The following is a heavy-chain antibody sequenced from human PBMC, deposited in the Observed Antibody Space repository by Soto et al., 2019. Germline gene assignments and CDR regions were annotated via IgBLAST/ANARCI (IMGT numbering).Heavy chain of an antibody. V-gene: IGHV3-64D*09. D-gene: IGHD5-12*01. CDR3: VKAYSGFDYYFDY. CDR2: IRSNGGST. CDR1: GFTFSSYA. J-gene: IGHJ4*02. Sequence: GGSLRLSCSASGFTFSSYAMHWVRQAPGKGLEYVSAIRSNGGSTYYADSVKGRFTISRDNSKNTLYLQMSSLRAEDTTVYYCVKAYSGFDYYFDYWGAGTLATVA.